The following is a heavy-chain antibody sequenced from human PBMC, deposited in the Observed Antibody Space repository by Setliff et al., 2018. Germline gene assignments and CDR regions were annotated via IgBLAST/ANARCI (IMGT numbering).Heavy chain of an antibody. D-gene: IGHD3-3*01. Sequence: GGSLRLSCSASGFTFSSLWMAWVRQAPWKGLEWVANINQGGSDQFYVESVKGRFTISRDNAKNSLYLQMNSLRVEDTAVYYCARDVFDFRTGQAGPWGQGTQVTVSS. CDR2: INQGGSDQ. CDR1: GFTFSSLW. J-gene: IGHJ5*02. V-gene: IGHV3-7*01. CDR3: ARDVFDFRTGQAGP.